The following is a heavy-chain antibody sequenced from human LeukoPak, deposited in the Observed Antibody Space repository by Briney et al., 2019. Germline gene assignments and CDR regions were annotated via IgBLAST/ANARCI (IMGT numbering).Heavy chain of an antibody. Sequence: GGSLRLSCAASGFIFSNAWMSWVRQAPGKGLEWVSRIKSKTDGGTTDYAAPVKGRFTISRDDSKNTLYLQMNSLKTEDTAVYYCTTVGTMIEYSYWGQGTLVTVSS. CDR2: IKSKTDGGTT. CDR3: TTVGTMIEYSY. J-gene: IGHJ4*02. CDR1: GFIFSNAW. D-gene: IGHD3-22*01. V-gene: IGHV3-15*01.